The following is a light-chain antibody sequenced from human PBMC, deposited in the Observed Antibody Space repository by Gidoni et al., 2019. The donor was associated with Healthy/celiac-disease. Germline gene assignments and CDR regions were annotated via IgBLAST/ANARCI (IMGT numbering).Light chain of an antibody. CDR1: QGISSY. J-gene: IGKJ3*01. V-gene: IGKV1-9*01. Sequence: DTQSTQSPSFLSASVGDRVTITCRASQGISSYLACYQQKPGKAPKLLIDAESTLQGGVPSRFSGSGSGTEFTLTISILQPEDFATYSCQQLSSSPLTFGPGTKVDIK. CDR2: AES. CDR3: QQLSSSPLT.